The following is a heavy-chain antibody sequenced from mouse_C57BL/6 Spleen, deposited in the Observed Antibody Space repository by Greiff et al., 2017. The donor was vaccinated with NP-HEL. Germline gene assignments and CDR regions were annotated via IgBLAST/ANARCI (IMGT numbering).Heavy chain of an antibody. D-gene: IGHD2-1*01. J-gene: IGHJ2*01. CDR3: ARGLIYYGNYFDY. V-gene: IGHV1-50*01. CDR1: GYTFTSYW. Sequence: QVQLQQPGAELVKPGASVKLSCKASGYTFTSYWMQWVKQRPGQGLEWIGEIDPSDSYTNYNQKFKGKATLTVDTSSSTAYMQLSSLTSEDSAVYYCARGLIYYGNYFDYWGQGTTLTVSS. CDR2: IDPSDSYT.